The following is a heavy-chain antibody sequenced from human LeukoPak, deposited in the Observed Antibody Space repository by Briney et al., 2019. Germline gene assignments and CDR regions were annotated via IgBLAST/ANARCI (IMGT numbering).Heavy chain of an antibody. CDR2: INTNTGNP. Sequence: ASVKVSCKASGYTFTSYAMNWVRQAPGQGLEWMGWINTNTGNPTYAQGFTGRFVFSLDTSVSTAYLQISSLKAEDTAVYYCARFGHSYGYSRYYFDYWGQGTLVTVSS. J-gene: IGHJ4*02. D-gene: IGHD5-18*01. CDR3: ARFGHSYGYSRYYFDY. CDR1: GYTFTSYA. V-gene: IGHV7-4-1*02.